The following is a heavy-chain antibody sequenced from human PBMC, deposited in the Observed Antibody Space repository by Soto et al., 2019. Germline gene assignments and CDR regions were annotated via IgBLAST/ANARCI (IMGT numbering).Heavy chain of an antibody. D-gene: IGHD3-22*01. J-gene: IGHJ4*02. CDR1: GFTFNPYG. V-gene: IGHV3-30*18. Sequence: GGSLRLSCAASGFTFNPYGIHWVRQAPGKGLEWVAVISHDGSKTNYADSVKGRFTISRDNSKNTQYLQMNSLRADDTAVYYCVKGEYYYDSSGYYPFAYWGQGTLVTVSS. CDR2: ISHDGSKT. CDR3: VKGEYYYDSSGYYPFAY.